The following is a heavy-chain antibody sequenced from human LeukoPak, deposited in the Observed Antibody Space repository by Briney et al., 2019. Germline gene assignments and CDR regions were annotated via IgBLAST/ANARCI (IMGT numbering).Heavy chain of an antibody. J-gene: IGHJ6*02. CDR3: AGESYDWTGYYYGMDV. V-gene: IGHV3-11*01. D-gene: IGHD5-12*01. CDR2: ISSSGSTV. Sequence: PGGSLRLSCTASGFTFGDYAMSWVRQAPGKGLEWVSYISSSGSTVYYADSVKGRFTISRDNAKNSLYLQMNSLRAEDTAVYYCAGESYDWTGYYYGMDVWGQGTTVTVSS. CDR1: GFTFGDYA.